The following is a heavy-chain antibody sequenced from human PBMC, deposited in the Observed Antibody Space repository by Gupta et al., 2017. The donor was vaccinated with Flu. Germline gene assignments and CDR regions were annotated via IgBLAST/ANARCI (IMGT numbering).Heavy chain of an antibody. Sequence: QVQLVQSGAEVKKPGSSVKVSCKASGGTFSRYASSWVRQAPGQGLEWMGGIIPIFGTANYAQKFQGRVTITADESTSTAYMERSSLRSEDTAVYYCASPPGGGYYFDYWGQGTLVTVSS. CDR1: GGTFSRYA. D-gene: IGHD3-10*01. V-gene: IGHV1-69*01. CDR2: IIPIFGTA. CDR3: ASPPGGGYYFDY. J-gene: IGHJ4*02.